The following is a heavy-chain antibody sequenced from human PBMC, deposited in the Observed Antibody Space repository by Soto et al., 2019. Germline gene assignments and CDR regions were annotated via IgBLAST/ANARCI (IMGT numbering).Heavy chain of an antibody. Sequence: XXTLSLTCAVYGGSFSGYYWSWIRQPPGXXXXXLXXXHHXXSHXXXXXXXSXXXXXXXTSKNQFSMKLSSVTAADTAVYYCARVDDYWGQGTLVTVYS. CDR3: ARVDDY. CDR1: GGSFSGYY. CDR2: XHHXXSH. J-gene: IGHJ4*02. V-gene: IGHV4-34*01.